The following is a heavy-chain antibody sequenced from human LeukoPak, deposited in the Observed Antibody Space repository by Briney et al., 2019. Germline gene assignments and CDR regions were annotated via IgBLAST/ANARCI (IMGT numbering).Heavy chain of an antibody. D-gene: IGHD1-1*01. CDR3: ARDLTSGTLDY. CDR1: GGSISSSSYY. J-gene: IGHJ4*02. CDR2: IYYSAST. Sequence: SETLSLTCTVSGGSISSSSYYWGWIRQPPGKGLEWIGSIYYSASTYYNPSLKSRVTISVDTSKNQFSLKLSSVTAADTAVYYCARDLTSGTLDYWGREPWSPSPQ. V-gene: IGHV4-39*07.